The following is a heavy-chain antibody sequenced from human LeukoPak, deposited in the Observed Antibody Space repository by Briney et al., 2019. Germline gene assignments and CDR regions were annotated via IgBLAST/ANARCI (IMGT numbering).Heavy chain of an antibody. CDR1: GFTVSTNG. CDR3: ARSQGSTYNPRSGFDY. J-gene: IGHJ4*02. CDR2: LWYDGNNK. D-gene: IGHD1-14*01. Sequence: GESLRLSCAASGFTVSTNGMHWVRQAPGKGLEWVTILWYDGNNKYYADSVKGRFTISRDTSKNTVYLQMNSLRPEDTAVYYCARSQGSTYNPRSGFDYWGQGTLVTVSS. V-gene: IGHV3-33*01.